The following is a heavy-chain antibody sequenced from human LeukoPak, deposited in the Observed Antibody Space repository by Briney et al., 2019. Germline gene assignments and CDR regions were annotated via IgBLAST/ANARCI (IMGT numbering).Heavy chain of an antibody. CDR2: ISSSGSTI. D-gene: IGHD3-10*01. J-gene: IGHJ3*02. V-gene: IGHV3-48*04. Sequence: GGSLRLSCAASGFTFSSYVMNWVRQTPGKGLEWVSYISSSGSTIYYADSVKGRFTISRDNAKNSLYLQMNSLRAEDTAVYYCARDRGGNDAFDIWGQGTMVTVSS. CDR3: ARDRGGNDAFDI. CDR1: GFTFSSYV.